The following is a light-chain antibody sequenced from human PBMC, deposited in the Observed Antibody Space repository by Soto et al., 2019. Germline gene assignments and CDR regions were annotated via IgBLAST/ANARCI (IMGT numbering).Light chain of an antibody. CDR3: QQYNNWPWT. CDR1: QSISDT. J-gene: IGKJ1*01. V-gene: IGKV3-15*01. CDR2: GAS. Sequence: EIVMTQSPATLSVSPGGRATLSSRASQSISDTLACYQQKPGQAPRPLIYGASTRAPGFPARFSGSGSGTDFTLTISSLQSEDFAVYYCQQYNNWPWTFGQGTKVEIK.